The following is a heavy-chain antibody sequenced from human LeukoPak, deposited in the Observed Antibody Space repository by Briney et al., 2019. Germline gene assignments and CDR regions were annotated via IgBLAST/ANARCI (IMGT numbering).Heavy chain of an antibody. CDR2: ISYSGST. J-gene: IGHJ4*02. Sequence: PETLSLTCVVSGGSISSSRYSWGWIRQPPGEGLEWIGSISYSGSTYYNPSLKSRVSISVDTSKNQFSLRLSSVTAADTAVYYCARVGFGGYSYGYVDFWGQGTLVTVSS. V-gene: IGHV4-39*01. CDR1: GGSISSSRYS. CDR3: ARVGFGGYSYGYVDF. D-gene: IGHD5-18*01.